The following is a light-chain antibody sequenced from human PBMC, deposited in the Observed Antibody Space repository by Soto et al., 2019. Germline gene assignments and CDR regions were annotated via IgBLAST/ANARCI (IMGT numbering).Light chain of an antibody. CDR1: QDINNK. Sequence: DIQMTQSPSSVSASVGDRVTITCRTSQDINNKLAWYQQKLGQAPNLLIYASSSLRSGVPSRFSGGGSGTDFTLTISSLQPEDFATYYCQQANSFPLTFGGGTKVDIK. J-gene: IGKJ4*01. V-gene: IGKV1-12*01. CDR3: QQANSFPLT. CDR2: ASS.